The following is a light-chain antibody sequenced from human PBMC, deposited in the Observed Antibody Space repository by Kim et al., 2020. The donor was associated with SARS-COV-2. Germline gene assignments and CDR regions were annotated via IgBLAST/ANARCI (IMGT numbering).Light chain of an antibody. CDR2: GVN. V-gene: IGLV2-8*01. CDR1: SRDFGCYNY. J-gene: IGLJ1*01. CDR3: SSSAGSINV. Sequence: PGEAVPISCAGTSRDFGCYNYVSWDQQHPGKAPKLIIYGVNKRPSGVPDRFSGSKSGNTASLTVSGLQAEDEADYYCSSSAGSINVFGSGTKVTVL.